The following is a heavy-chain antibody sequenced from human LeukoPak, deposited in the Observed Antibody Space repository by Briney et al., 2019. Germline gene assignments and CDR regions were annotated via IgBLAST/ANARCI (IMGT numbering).Heavy chain of an antibody. J-gene: IGHJ4*02. CDR2: IKQDGSEK. Sequence: GGSLRLSCAASGFTFSSYWMSWVRQAPGKGLEWVANIKQDGSEKYYVDSVKGRFTISRDNAKNSLYLQMNSLRSEDTAVYYCARGDSGYDYSPHYWGQGTLVTVSS. CDR1: GFTFSSYW. D-gene: IGHD5-12*01. CDR3: ARGDSGYDYSPHY. V-gene: IGHV3-7*03.